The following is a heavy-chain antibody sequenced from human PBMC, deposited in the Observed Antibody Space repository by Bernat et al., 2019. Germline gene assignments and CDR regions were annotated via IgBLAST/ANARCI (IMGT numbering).Heavy chain of an antibody. Sequence: QVQLVESGGGVVQPGRSLRLSCAASGFTFSSYGMHWVRQAPGKGLEWVAVIWYDGSNKYYADSVKGRFTISRDNSKNTLYLQMNSLRAEDTAVYYCARDRLPEYYYGSGSYYHYWGQGTLVTVSS. D-gene: IGHD3-10*01. CDR3: ARDRLPEYYYGSGSYYHY. V-gene: IGHV3-33*01. CDR2: IWYDGSNK. J-gene: IGHJ4*02. CDR1: GFTFSSYG.